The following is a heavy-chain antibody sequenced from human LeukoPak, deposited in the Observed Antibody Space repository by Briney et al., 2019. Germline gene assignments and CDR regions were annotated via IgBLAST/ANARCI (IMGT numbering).Heavy chain of an antibody. CDR3: ARADPYEYYFDY. CDR2: IYTSGST. V-gene: IGHV4-61*02. D-gene: IGHD5-12*01. J-gene: IGHJ4*02. CDR1: GGSISSSSYY. Sequence: TSETLSLTCTVSGGSISSSSYYWGWIRQPAGKGLEWIGRIYTSGSTNYNPSLKSRVTISVDTSKNQFSLKLSSVTAADTAVYYCARADPYEYYFDYWGQGTLVTVSS.